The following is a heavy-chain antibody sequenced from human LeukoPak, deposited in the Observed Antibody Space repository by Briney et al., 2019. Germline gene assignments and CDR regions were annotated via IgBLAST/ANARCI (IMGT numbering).Heavy chain of an antibody. D-gene: IGHD3-22*01. CDR3: ARVGYYESSGYYEY. CDR1: DFSFTSYG. Sequence: GASVKVSCKASDFSFTSYGMSWVRQAPGQGLEWMGWISAYNGSTKYAQKLQGRVTMTTDTSTGTAYMELRSLRPDDTAVYYRARVGYYESSGYYEYWGQGTLVTVSS. CDR2: ISAYNGST. J-gene: IGHJ4*02. V-gene: IGHV1-18*01.